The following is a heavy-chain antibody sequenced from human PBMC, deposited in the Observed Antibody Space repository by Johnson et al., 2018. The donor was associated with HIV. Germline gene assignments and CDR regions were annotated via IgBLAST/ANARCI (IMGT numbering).Heavy chain of an antibody. CDR3: ARVITMIVVVIGDI. J-gene: IGHJ3*02. Sequence: QVQLVESGGGVVQPGGSLRLSCAASGFSFSTYDVHWVRQAPGKGLEWVAFIRYDGSNKYYADSVKGRFTVSRDNSKNTLYLQMNSLRAEDTAIYYCARVITMIVVVIGDIWGQGTMVTVSS. CDR2: IRYDGSNK. D-gene: IGHD3-22*01. V-gene: IGHV3-30*02. CDR1: GFSFSTYD.